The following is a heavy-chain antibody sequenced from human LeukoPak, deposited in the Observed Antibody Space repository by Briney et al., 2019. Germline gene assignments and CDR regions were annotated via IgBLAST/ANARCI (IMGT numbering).Heavy chain of an antibody. D-gene: IGHD2-15*01. J-gene: IGHJ5*02. CDR2: FPIEKGGT. CDR3: TTVFCSGAYCDSINRFDP. V-gene: IGHV1-24*01. CDR1: GYRLSEVS. Sequence: ASVRVSCKVSGYRLSEVSMHWVRQAPGKGVEWVGGFPIEKGGTIHAPKFQGRVTMTEDTSTDTGYLELSSLKSEDTAMYYCTTVFCSGAYCDSINRFDPWGQGTLVTVSS.